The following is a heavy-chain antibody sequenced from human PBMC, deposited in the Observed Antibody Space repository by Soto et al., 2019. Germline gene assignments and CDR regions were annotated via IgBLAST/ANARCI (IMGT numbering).Heavy chain of an antibody. J-gene: IGHJ4*02. D-gene: IGHD1-26*01. CDR1: GFTFSSYG. V-gene: IGHV3-30*18. CDR2: ISYDGSNK. CDR3: AKDMGATSSPFDY. Sequence: QVQLVESGGGVVQPGRSLRLSCAASGFTFSSYGMHWVRQAPGKGLEWVAVISYDGSNKYYADSVKGRFTISRDNSKNTLYLQMNSLRAEDTAVYYCAKDMGATSSPFDYWGQGTLVTVSS.